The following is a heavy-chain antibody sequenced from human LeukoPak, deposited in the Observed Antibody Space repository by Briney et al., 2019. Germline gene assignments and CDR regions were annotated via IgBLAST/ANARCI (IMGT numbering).Heavy chain of an antibody. CDR1: GFTFSSHA. V-gene: IGHV3-23*01. CDR3: AKAEGITMIVVVITPFDY. CDR2: ISGSGGGT. Sequence: GGSLRLSCAASGFTFSSHAMSWVRQAPGKGLEWVSAISGSGGGTYYADSVKGRFTISRDNSKNTLYLQMNSLRAEDTAVYYCAKAEGITMIVVVITPFDYWGQGTLVTVSS. J-gene: IGHJ4*02. D-gene: IGHD3-22*01.